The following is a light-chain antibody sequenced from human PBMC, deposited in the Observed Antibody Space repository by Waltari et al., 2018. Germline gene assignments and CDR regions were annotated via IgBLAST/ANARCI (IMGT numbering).Light chain of an antibody. J-gene: IGKJ1*01. V-gene: IGKV3-20*01. CDR1: QRISSTS. Sequence: EVVLTQSPGTLSLSAGERAPLSCRASQRISSTSLAWYQHKPGQAPTLLVYGTSSRATGIPDRFSGSGSATHFTLTISRLEPEDVAVYYCQQYGNSPWTFGQGTKVEVK. CDR2: GTS. CDR3: QQYGNSPWT.